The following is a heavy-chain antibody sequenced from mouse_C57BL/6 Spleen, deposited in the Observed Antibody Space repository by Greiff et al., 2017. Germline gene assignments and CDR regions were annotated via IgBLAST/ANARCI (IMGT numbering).Heavy chain of an antibody. D-gene: IGHD2-4*01. Sequence: QVQLQQSGPELVKPGASVKISCKASGYAFSSSWMNWVKQRPGKGLEWIGRIYPGDGDTNYNGKFKGKATLTAAKSSSTAYMQLSSLTSEDSAVYFCAREDYDGPYYFDYWGQGTTLTVSS. V-gene: IGHV1-82*01. CDR2: IYPGDGDT. J-gene: IGHJ2*01. CDR3: AREDYDGPYYFDY. CDR1: GYAFSSSW.